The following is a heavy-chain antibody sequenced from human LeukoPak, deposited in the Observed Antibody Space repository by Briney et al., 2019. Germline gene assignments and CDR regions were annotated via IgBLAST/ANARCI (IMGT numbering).Heavy chain of an antibody. V-gene: IGHV3-23*01. CDR3: AKVKTFGGVIVAFDY. D-gene: IGHD3-16*02. CDR1: GFTFSTYA. Sequence: GGSLRLSCAASGFTFSTYAMSWVPQAPGKGLKWVSCISGSGDSTNYADSVKGLFTISRDNSKNTLYLQVNSLRAEDTAVYYCAKVKTFGGVIVAFDYWGQGTLVTVSS. J-gene: IGHJ4*02. CDR2: ISGSGDST.